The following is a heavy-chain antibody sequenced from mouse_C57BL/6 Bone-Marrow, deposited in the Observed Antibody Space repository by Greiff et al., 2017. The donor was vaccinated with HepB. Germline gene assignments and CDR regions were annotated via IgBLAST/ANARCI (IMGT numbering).Heavy chain of an antibody. J-gene: IGHJ4*01. CDR3: ARYYYGYGDY. CDR1: GYAFSSYW. D-gene: IGHD2-2*01. CDR2: IYPGDGDT. Sequence: VKLVESGAELVKPGASVKISCKASGYAFSSYWMNWVKQRPGKGLEWIGQIYPGDGDTNYNGKFKGKATLTADKSSSTAYMQLSSLTSEDSAVYFCARYYYGYGDYWGQGTSVTVSS. V-gene: IGHV1-80*01.